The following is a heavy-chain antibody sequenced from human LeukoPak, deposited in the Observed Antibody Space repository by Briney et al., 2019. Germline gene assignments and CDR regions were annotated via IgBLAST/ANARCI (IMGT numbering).Heavy chain of an antibody. D-gene: IGHD3-10*01. J-gene: IGHJ4*02. CDR2: IYSGGST. V-gene: IGHV3-66*02. CDR1: GFTVSTNY. Sequence: GGSLRLSCAASGFTVSTNYMTWVRQAPGKGLEWVSVIYSGGSTYYADSVKGRFTISRDNSKNTLYLQMNSLRPEDTAVYYCARDTYSGSDYWGQGTLVTVSS. CDR3: ARDTYSGSDY.